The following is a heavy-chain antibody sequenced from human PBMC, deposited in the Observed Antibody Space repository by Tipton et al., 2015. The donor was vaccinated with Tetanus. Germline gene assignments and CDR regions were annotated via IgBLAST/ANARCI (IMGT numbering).Heavy chain of an antibody. V-gene: IGHV3-15*07. CDR2: IKSKTDGGTT. CDR3: TTTKIVGPGSLVDY. D-gene: IGHD1-26*01. Sequence: SLRLSCTTSGLFFHNAWMNSVRQGPGKGLEWLGRIKSKTDGGTTDYAARVKDRFSIARDDSKNTLFWLRNRLTIENTTVYDCTTTKIVGPGSLVDYWGRGTLVTVPS. J-gene: IGHJ4*02. CDR1: GLFFHNAW.